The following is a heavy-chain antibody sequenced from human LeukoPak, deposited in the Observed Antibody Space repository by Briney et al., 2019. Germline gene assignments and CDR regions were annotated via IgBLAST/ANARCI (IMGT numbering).Heavy chain of an antibody. CDR3: ARDYSNYGLYYYGMDL. D-gene: IGHD4-11*01. Sequence: SETLSLTCTVFGGSISSYYWSWIRQPPGKGLEWIGYIYYSGSTNYNPSLKSRVTISVDTSKNQFPLKLSSVTAADTAVYYCARDYSNYGLYYYGMDLWGQGTTVTVSS. J-gene: IGHJ6*02. CDR1: GGSISSYY. V-gene: IGHV4-59*12. CDR2: IYYSGST.